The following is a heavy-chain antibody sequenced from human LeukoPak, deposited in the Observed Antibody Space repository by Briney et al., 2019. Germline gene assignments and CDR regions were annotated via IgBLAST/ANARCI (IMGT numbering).Heavy chain of an antibody. D-gene: IGHD6-19*01. CDR3: ARDEAVVSFSFDY. V-gene: IGHV4-38-2*02. Sequence: SETLSLTCTVSDYSISSGYYWGWIRQPPGKGLEWIGSIDHSGSTFYNPSLKSQVTISVDTSKNQFSLKLTSVTAADTAIYYCARDEAVVSFSFDYWGQGTLVTVSS. J-gene: IGHJ4*02. CDR2: IDHSGST. CDR1: DYSISSGYY.